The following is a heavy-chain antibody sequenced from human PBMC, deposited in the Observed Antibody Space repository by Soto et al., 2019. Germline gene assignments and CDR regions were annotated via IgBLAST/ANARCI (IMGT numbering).Heavy chain of an antibody. J-gene: IGHJ4*02. D-gene: IGHD5-18*01. CDR1: GFTFNDYW. CDR2: INTEGSST. Sequence: EVQLVESGGGLVQPGESLRLSCAASGFTFNDYWMHWVRQVPGKGLVWVSRINTEGSSTSYADSVKGRFTISRENAKNTLSLQMCSLRGEDTAMYYCARGGTYNYGPRGSRVADFWGQGTLVTVSS. CDR3: ARGGTYNYGPRGSRVADF. V-gene: IGHV3-74*01.